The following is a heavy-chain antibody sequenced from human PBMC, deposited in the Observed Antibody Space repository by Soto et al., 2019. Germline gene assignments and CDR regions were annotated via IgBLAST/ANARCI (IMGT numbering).Heavy chain of an antibody. V-gene: IGHV3-30-3*01. D-gene: IGHD5-18*01. CDR1: GFTFSSYA. Sequence: PGGSLRLSCAASGFTFSSYAMHWVRQAPGKGLEWVAVISYDGSNKYYADSVKGRFTISRDNSKNTLYLQMNSLRAEDTAVYYCARVAMVYVYYYYYGMDVWGQGTTVTVSS. J-gene: IGHJ6*02. CDR3: ARVAMVYVYYYYYGMDV. CDR2: ISYDGSNK.